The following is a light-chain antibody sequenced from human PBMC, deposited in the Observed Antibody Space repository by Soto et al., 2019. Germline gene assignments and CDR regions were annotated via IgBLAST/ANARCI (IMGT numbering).Light chain of an antibody. CDR2: DVS. J-gene: IGLJ1*01. CDR1: SSDVGGYNF. Sequence: QSALTQPASVSGSPGQSITISCTGTSSDVGGYNFVSWYQQHPGKAPKFLIYDVSNRPSGVSTRFSGSKSGNTASLTISGLQAEDEADYYCSSYTSSSTQVFGTGTNSPS. CDR3: SSYTSSSTQV. V-gene: IGLV2-14*03.